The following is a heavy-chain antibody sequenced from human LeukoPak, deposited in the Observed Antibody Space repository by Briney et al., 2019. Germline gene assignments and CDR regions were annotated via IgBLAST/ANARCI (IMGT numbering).Heavy chain of an antibody. Sequence: GGSLRLSCAGSGFTFSSYEMNWVRQAPGKGLEWLSYISTSGGTIYYADSVEGRFTISRDNAKNSLYLQMNSLRAEDTAVYYCAIEETIRAFDYWGQGTLVTVSS. CDR3: AIEETIRAFDY. CDR2: ISTSGGTI. CDR1: GFTFSSYE. V-gene: IGHV3-48*03. J-gene: IGHJ4*02. D-gene: IGHD3-3*01.